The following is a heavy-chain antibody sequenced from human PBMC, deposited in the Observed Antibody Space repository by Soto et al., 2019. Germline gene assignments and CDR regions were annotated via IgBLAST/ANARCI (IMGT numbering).Heavy chain of an antibody. V-gene: IGHV3-23*01. J-gene: IGHJ6*02. D-gene: IGHD2-15*01. CDR3: AREYCSGGSCYFAPFHAYYYGMDV. CDR2: ISGSGGST. Sequence: PGGSLRLCCAASGFTFSSYAMSWVRQAPGKGLEWVSAISGSGGSTYYADSVKGRFTISRDNSKNTLYLQMNSLRAEDTAVYYCAREYCSGGSCYFAPFHAYYYGMDVWGQGTTVTVSS. CDR1: GFTFSSYA.